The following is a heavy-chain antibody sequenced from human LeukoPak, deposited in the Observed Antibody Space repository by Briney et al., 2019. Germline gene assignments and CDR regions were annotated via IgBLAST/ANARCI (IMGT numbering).Heavy chain of an antibody. J-gene: IGHJ3*02. CDR2: ISGSGGST. CDR1: GFTFSSYS. CDR3: TRQLTDSSPYAFDI. V-gene: IGHV3-23*01. Sequence: GGSLRLSCAASGFTFSSYSMNWVRQAPGKGLEWVSAISGSGGSTYYADSVKGRFTISRDNSKNTLYLQMNSLRAEDTAVYYCTRQLTDSSPYAFDIWGQGTMVTVSS. D-gene: IGHD6-13*01.